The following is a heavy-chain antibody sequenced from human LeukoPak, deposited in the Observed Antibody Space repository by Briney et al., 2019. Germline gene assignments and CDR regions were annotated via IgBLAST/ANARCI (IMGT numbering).Heavy chain of an antibody. CDR2: ISGSGDRT. D-gene: IGHD1-26*01. CDR3: AKPSSGNYPPTGY. J-gene: IGHJ4*02. CDR1: GFTFSSYD. V-gene: IGHV3-23*01. Sequence: GGSLRLSCAASGFTFSSYDVSWVRQAPGKGLEWVSAISGSGDRTHYADSVKGRFTISRDNSKNTLYLQINSLRAEDTAVYYCAKPSSGNYPPTGYWGQGTLVTVTS.